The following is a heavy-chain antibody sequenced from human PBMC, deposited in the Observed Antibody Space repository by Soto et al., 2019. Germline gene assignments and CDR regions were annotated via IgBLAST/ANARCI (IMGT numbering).Heavy chain of an antibody. J-gene: IGHJ4*02. D-gene: IGHD6-13*01. Sequence: SETLSLTCAVYGGSFSGYYWSWIRQPPGKGLEWIGEINHSGSTNYNPSLKSRVTISVDTSKNQFSLKLSSVTAADTAVYYCARGREQLVTDFDYWGQGTLVTVSS. CDR2: INHSGST. V-gene: IGHV4-34*01. CDR1: GGSFSGYY. CDR3: ARGREQLVTDFDY.